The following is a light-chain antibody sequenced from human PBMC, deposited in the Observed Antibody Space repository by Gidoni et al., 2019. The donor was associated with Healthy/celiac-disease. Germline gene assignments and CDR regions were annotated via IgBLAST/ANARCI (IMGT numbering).Light chain of an antibody. CDR2: KAS. J-gene: IGKJ3*01. CDR3: QQYNSDSSFT. Sequence: DIQMTQSPSTLSASVGDRFTITCRASQSISSWLAWYQQKPGKAPKLLIYKASSLESGVPSRFSGSGYGTEFTLTISSLQPDDFATYYCQQYNSDSSFTFGPGTKVDIK. CDR1: QSISSW. V-gene: IGKV1-5*03.